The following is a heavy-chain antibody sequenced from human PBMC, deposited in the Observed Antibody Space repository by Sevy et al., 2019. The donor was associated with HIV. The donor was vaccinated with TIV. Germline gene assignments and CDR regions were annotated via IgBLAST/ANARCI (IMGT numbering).Heavy chain of an antibody. CDR1: GFTFSSYS. J-gene: IGHJ3*02. CDR2: ISSSSSTI. Sequence: GGSLRLSCAASGFTFSSYSMNWVRQAPGKGLEWVSYISSSSSTIYYEDSVKGRFTISRDNAKNSLYLQMNGLRAEDTVVYYCARVGIVVGGAFDIWGQGTMVTVSS. D-gene: IGHD2-15*01. CDR3: ARVGIVVGGAFDI. V-gene: IGHV3-48*01.